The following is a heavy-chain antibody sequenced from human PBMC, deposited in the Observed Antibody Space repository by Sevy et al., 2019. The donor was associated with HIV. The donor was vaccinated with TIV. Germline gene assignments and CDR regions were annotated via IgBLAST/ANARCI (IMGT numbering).Heavy chain of an antibody. CDR1: GFTFSSYA. J-gene: IGHJ6*02. CDR2: ISYDGSNK. CDR3: ARWHYYVTYYYGMDV. V-gene: IGHV3-30-3*01. D-gene: IGHD1-26*01. Sequence: GGSLRLSCAASGFTFSSYAMHWVRQAPGKGLEWVAVISYDGSNKYYADSVKGRFTISRDNSKNTLYLQMNSLRAEDTAVYYCARWHYYVTYYYGMDVWGQGTTVTVSS.